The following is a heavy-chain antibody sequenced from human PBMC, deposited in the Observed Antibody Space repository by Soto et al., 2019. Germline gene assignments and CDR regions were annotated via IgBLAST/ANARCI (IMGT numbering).Heavy chain of an antibody. CDR1: GYTFTGYY. CDR2: INPNSGGT. CDR3: ARGTGPDTAMAHSLRYDYYYGMDV. J-gene: IGHJ6*02. D-gene: IGHD5-18*01. Sequence: ASVKVSCKASGYTFTGYYMHWVRQAPGQGLEWMGWINPNSGGTNYAQKFQGWVTMTRDTSISTAYMELSRLRSDDTAVYYCARGTGPDTAMAHSLRYDYYYGMDVWGQGTTVTVSS. V-gene: IGHV1-2*04.